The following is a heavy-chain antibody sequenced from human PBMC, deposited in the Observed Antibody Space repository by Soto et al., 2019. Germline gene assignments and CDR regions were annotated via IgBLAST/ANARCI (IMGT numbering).Heavy chain of an antibody. D-gene: IGHD4-4*01. CDR2: IYYSGST. CDR3: ARQGSNPWFDP. CDR1: GGSISSSSYY. J-gene: IGHJ5*02. V-gene: IGHV4-39*01. Sequence: SETLSLTWSVSGGSISSSSYYWVWIRQPPGKGLEWIGSIYYSGSTYYNPSLKSRVTISVDTSKNQFSLKLSSVTAADTAVYYCARQGSNPWFDPWGQGTLVTVSS.